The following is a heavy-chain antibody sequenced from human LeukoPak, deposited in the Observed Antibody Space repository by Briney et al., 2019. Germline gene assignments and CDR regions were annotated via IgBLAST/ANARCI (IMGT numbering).Heavy chain of an antibody. CDR2: IDWNSRNM. V-gene: IGHV3-9*03. Sequence: PGRSLRLSCAASGFTFGDYAMHWVRQTPGKGLEWVSGIDWNSRNMVYADSVKGRFTISRDNAKNSLYLQMSSLRAGDMALYYCAKDRSSTLDDAFDFWGQGTMVTVSS. CDR1: GFTFGDYA. CDR3: AKDRSSTLDDAFDF. J-gene: IGHJ3*01. D-gene: IGHD2-2*01.